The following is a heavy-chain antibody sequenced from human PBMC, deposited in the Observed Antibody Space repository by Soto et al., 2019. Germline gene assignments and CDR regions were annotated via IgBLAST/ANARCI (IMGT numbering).Heavy chain of an antibody. CDR2: MNPNSGNT. D-gene: IGHD3-9*01. Sequence: ASVKVSCKASGYTFTSYDINWVRQATGQGLEWMGWMNPNSGNTGYAQKFQGRVTMTSNTSISTAYMELSSLRSEDTAVYYCARYDILTGYLFDYWGQGTLVTVSS. J-gene: IGHJ4*02. CDR3: ARYDILTGYLFDY. V-gene: IGHV1-8*01. CDR1: GYTFTSYD.